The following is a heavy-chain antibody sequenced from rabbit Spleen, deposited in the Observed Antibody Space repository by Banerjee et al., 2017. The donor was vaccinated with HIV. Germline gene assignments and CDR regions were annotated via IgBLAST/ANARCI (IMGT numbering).Heavy chain of an antibody. D-gene: IGHD1-1*01. CDR1: GFSFSRSDY. CDR3: ARNYVNVLDP. J-gene: IGHJ2*01. CDR2: IAGSGSGFT. Sequence: QSLEESGGDLVKPGASLTLTCTASGFSFSRSDYMCWVRQAPGKGLEWISCIAGSGSGFTYSATWAKGRFTCSKTSSTTVTLQMTSLTVADTATYFCARNYVNVLDPWGPGTLVTVS. V-gene: IGHV1S40*01.